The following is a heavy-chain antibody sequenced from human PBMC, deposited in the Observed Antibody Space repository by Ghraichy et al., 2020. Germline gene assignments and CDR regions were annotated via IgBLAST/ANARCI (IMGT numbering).Heavy chain of an antibody. V-gene: IGHV3-7*04. D-gene: IGHD6-13*01. CDR2: IKPDGTEK. CDR1: GFTFSTSW. Sequence: GGSLRLSCAASGFTFSTSWMSWVRQAPGKGLEWVANIKPDGTEKYYVDSVKGRFTISRDNAKNSLYLQMNSLRVEDTAVYYCARDRSSNRYTYLDYWGQGTMVTASS. J-gene: IGHJ4*02. CDR3: ARDRSSNRYTYLDY.